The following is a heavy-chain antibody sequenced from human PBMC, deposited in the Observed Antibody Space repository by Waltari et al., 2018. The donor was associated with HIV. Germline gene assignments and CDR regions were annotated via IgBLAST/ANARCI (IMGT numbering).Heavy chain of an antibody. V-gene: IGHV3-30-3*01. J-gene: IGHJ6*02. CDR1: GFTSSSYA. CDR3: ARDTHYGRDV. CDR2: ISYDGSNK. Sequence: QVQLVAAGGGVVQPGKSLRLSCAASGFTSSSYAMHCVRQAPRTGLEGVAVISYDGSNKYSAYSVKGRFTISRDNSKNTLYLQMNSLRAEDTAMYYCARDTHYGRDVWGQGTTVTVSS.